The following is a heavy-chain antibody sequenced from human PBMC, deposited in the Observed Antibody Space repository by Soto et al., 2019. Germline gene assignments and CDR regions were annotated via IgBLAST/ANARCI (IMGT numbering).Heavy chain of an antibody. D-gene: IGHD3-22*01. CDR3: ARLEVVPGSGLDL. J-gene: IGHJ6*02. CDR1: VFTFSGAA. Sequence: GGSLRLSCAASVFTFSGAAIHWVRQASGKGLEWVSRIRSKANNYATVYSESVRGRFTISRDDSKNTAYLQMNSLKTEDTAVYYCARLEVVPGSGLDLWGQGTTVTVSS. CDR2: IRSKANNYAT. V-gene: IGHV3-73*01.